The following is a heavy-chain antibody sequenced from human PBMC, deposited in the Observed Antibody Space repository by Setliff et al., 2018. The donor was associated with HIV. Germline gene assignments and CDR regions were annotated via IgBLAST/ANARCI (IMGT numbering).Heavy chain of an antibody. CDR3: ARSYSSSLNPSGWMDV. D-gene: IGHD6-13*01. J-gene: IGHJ6*04. V-gene: IGHV4-59*11. CDR2: IYYTGTT. Sequence: KLSETLSLTCNVSGVSISSHHWSWIRQPPGKGLGWIGFIYYTGTTKYNPSLESRVTISIDMSKNQLSLQLSSVTAADTAVYFCARSYSSSLNPSGWMDVWGKGTTVTSPQ. CDR1: GVSISSHH.